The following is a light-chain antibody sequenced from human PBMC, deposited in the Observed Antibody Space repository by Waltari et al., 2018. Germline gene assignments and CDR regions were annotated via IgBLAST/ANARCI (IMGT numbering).Light chain of an antibody. V-gene: IGLV2-23*02. CDR2: EVS. CDR3: CSYAGSSTWV. Sequence: QSALTQPASVSGSPGQSITISCTGTSSDVGSYNLVSWYPQHPGKAPKLMIYEVSTRPSGVSKRFSGSKSGNTASLTISGLQAEDEADYYCCSYAGSSTWVFGGGTKLTVL. J-gene: IGLJ3*02. CDR1: SSDVGSYNL.